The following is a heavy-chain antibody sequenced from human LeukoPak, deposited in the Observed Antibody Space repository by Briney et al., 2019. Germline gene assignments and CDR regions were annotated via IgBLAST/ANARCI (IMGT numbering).Heavy chain of an antibody. CDR1: GGSISSGGNY. D-gene: IGHD1-7*01. CDR2: IYYSGST. J-gene: IGHJ4*02. Sequence: SETLSLTCTVSGGSISSGGNYWNWIRQHPGKGLEWIGYIYYSGSTYYNPSLKSRLTISLDTSKNQFSLKLSSVTAADTAVYYCAREKPGTGYFDYWGQGTLVTVSS. CDR3: AREKPGTGYFDY. V-gene: IGHV4-31*03.